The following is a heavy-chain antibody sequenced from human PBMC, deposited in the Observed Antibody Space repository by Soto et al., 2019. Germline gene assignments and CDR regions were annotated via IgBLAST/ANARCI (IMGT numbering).Heavy chain of an antibody. CDR1: GFTFSSYA. D-gene: IGHD3-3*01. CDR3: AKDSNDFWSGYYISYFDS. V-gene: IGHV3-23*01. CDR2: ISGSGGST. J-gene: IGHJ4*02. Sequence: GGSLRLSCAASGFTFSSYAMSWVRQAPGKGLEWVSAISGSGGSTYYADSVKGRFTISRDNSKNTLYLQMSSLRAEDTAVYYCAKDSNDFWSGYYISYFDSWGQGTLVTVSS.